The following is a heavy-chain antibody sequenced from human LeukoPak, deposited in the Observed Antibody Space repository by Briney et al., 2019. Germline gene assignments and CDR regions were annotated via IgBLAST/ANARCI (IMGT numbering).Heavy chain of an antibody. CDR3: ARADVLRYFDWLPQRGWAADY. Sequence: PGGSLRLSCAASRFTFSTYWMHWVRQAPGKGLVWVSRISSDGTTITYADSVKGRFTISRDNAKTTVYLQMNSLRAEDTALYYCARADVLRYFDWLPQRGWAADYWGQGTLVTVSS. CDR2: ISSDGTTI. CDR1: RFTFSTYW. J-gene: IGHJ4*02. D-gene: IGHD3-9*01. V-gene: IGHV3-74*01.